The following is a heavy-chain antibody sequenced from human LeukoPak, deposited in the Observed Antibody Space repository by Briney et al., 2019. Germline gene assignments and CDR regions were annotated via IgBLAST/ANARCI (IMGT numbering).Heavy chain of an antibody. CDR3: ARHTYSSSWYGTVGYFDY. CDR2: IYPGDSDT. V-gene: IGHV5-51*01. J-gene: IGHJ4*02. CDR1: GYRFTTYW. D-gene: IGHD6-13*01. Sequence: ESLKISCTGSGYRFTTYWIGWVRHMHGKGLEWMGIIYPGDSDTRYSPSFQGQVTISDDKSISTAYLQWSSLKASDTAMYYCARHTYSSSWYGTVGYFDYWGQGTLVTVSS.